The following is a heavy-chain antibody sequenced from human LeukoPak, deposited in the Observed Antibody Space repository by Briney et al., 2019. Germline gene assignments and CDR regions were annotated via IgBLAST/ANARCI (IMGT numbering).Heavy chain of an antibody. V-gene: IGHV3-21*05. D-gene: IGHD6-6*01. J-gene: IGHJ3*02. CDR3: AGDGVGALPGDAFDI. CDR2: INLDGTDI. Sequence: GGSLTLSCAASGFSFSTHSMNWVRQAPGKGLEWISFINLDGTDIHYGESVKGRFTISRDNAKNSLYLQKHTLRAEDTVVYYCAGDGVGALPGDAFDIWSQGTLVTVSS. CDR1: GFSFSTHS.